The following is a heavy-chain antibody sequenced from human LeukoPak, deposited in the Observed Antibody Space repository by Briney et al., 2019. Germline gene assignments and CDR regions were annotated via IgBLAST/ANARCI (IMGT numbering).Heavy chain of an antibody. Sequence: GESLKISCKGSGYSFTSYWIGWVRQMPGKALGWRGIIYPGDSDTRYSPSFQGQVTISADKSISTAYLQWSSLKASDTAMYYCARDYGDDAFDIWGQGTMVTVSS. J-gene: IGHJ3*02. CDR1: GYSFTSYW. V-gene: IGHV5-51*01. CDR3: ARDYGDDAFDI. D-gene: IGHD4-17*01. CDR2: IYPGDSDT.